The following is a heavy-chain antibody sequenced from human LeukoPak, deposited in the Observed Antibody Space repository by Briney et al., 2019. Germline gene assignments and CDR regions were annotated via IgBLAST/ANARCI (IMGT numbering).Heavy chain of an antibody. V-gene: IGHV3-23*01. CDR2: ISGSGGST. Sequence: GGSLRLSCAASGFTFSSYTINWVRQAPGKGLEWVSAISGSGGSTYYADSVKGRFTISRDNSKNTLYLQMNSLRAEDTAVYYCAKDSHQHYYDSSGYVYWGQGTLVTVSS. CDR3: AKDSHQHYYDSSGYVY. D-gene: IGHD3-22*01. CDR1: GFTFSSYT. J-gene: IGHJ4*02.